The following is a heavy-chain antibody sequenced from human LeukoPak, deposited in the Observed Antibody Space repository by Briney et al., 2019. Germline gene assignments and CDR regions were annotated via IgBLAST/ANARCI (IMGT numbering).Heavy chain of an antibody. V-gene: IGHV3-30*18. CDR2: IANDGRDK. J-gene: IGHJ4*02. CDR1: GFTFSDYG. Sequence: GGSLRLSCAASGFTFSDYGMHWVRQAPGKGLEWVAVIANDGRDKKYADSVRGRSTISRDNSKNTVYLQMNSLRAEDTAVFYCVKDMKIKAAGYYFDYWGQGTLVTVSS. CDR3: VKDMKIKAAGYYFDY. D-gene: IGHD6-13*01.